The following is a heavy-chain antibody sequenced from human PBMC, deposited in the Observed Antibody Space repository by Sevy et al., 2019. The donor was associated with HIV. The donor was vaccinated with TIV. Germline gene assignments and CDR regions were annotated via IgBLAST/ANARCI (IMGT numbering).Heavy chain of an antibody. CDR2: INHSGST. CDR1: GGSFSGYY. J-gene: IGHJ4*02. Sequence: SETLSLTCAVYGGSFSGYYWSWIRQPPGKGLEWIGEINHSGSTNYNPSLKSRVTISVDTSKNQFSLKLSSVTAADTAVYYCARGLYDFWSGYSRYFDYWGQGTLVTVSS. D-gene: IGHD3-3*01. CDR3: ARGLYDFWSGYSRYFDY. V-gene: IGHV4-34*01.